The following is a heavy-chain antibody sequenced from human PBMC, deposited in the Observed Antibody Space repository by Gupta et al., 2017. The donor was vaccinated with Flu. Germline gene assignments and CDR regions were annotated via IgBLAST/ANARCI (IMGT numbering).Heavy chain of an antibody. V-gene: IGHV1-69*01. D-gene: IGHD1-7*01. CDR3: AIPPAELLGINWFDP. J-gene: IGHJ5*02. CDR1: GGTVRSYA. CDR2: VVPTFGTA. Sequence: QVLLVPSGAAVMKPGSSVKVSCKASGGTVRSYAISWVRPAPGQGLEGMGGVVPTFGTANYLPMFHGRVTITADESMSTVYMELSSLRSEATAVYYCAIPPAELLGINWFDPWGQGTLVTVSS.